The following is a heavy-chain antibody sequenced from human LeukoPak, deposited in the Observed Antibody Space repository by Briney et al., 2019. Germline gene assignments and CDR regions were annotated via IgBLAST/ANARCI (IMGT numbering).Heavy chain of an antibody. Sequence: SGGSLRLSCAAAGFTFSSYSMNWVRQAPGKGLEWVSSISSSSSYIYYADSVKGRFTISRDNAKNSLYLQMNSLRAEDTAVYYCASDGDYDILTGYYKRGYFDYWGQGTLVTVSS. J-gene: IGHJ4*02. CDR1: GFTFSSYS. CDR2: ISSSSSYI. D-gene: IGHD3-9*01. CDR3: ASDGDYDILTGYYKRGYFDY. V-gene: IGHV3-21*01.